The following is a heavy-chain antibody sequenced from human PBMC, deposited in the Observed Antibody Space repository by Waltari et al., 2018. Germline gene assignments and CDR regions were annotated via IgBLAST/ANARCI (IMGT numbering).Heavy chain of an antibody. CDR1: GFTFSSHG. CDR2: IRYDGSNK. J-gene: IGHJ1*01. V-gene: IGHV3-30*02. Sequence: QVQLVESGGGVVQPGGSLRLSCAASGFTFSSHGIHWGRQAPGKWLEWVAFIRYDGSNKYYADSVKGRFTISRDNSKNTLYLQMNSLRAEYTAVYYCAKDHYSGSPGYFQHWGQGTLVTVSS. CDR3: AKDHYSGSPGYFQH. D-gene: IGHD1-26*01.